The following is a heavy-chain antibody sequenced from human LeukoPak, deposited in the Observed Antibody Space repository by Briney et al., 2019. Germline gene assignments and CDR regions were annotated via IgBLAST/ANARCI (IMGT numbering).Heavy chain of an antibody. J-gene: IGHJ6*01. Sequence: PGGSLRLSCAASGFTFSSYWMSWVRQAPGKGLEWVANIKQDGSETYYVDSVKGRFTISRDNAKTSLSLQMNSLRAEDTAVYYFAGDWFLELSAGPYDYGTANYCLGRHVW. D-gene: IGHD4-17*01. V-gene: IGHV3-7*01. CDR1: GFTFSSYW. CDR2: IKQDGSET. CDR3: AGDWFLELSAGPYDYGTANYCLGRHV.